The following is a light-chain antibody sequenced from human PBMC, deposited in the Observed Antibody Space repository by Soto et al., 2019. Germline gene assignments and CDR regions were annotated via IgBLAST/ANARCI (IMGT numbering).Light chain of an antibody. CDR1: SSDVGSYNL. J-gene: IGLJ2*01. CDR3: CSYAGSSPYVV. Sequence: QSALTQPASVSGSPGQSITISGTGTSSDVGSYNLVSWYQPHPGKAPKLMIYEGSKRPSGVSNRFSGSKSGNTASLTISGLQDEDEADYYCCSYAGSSPYVVFGGGTKLTVL. CDR2: EGS. V-gene: IGLV2-23*01.